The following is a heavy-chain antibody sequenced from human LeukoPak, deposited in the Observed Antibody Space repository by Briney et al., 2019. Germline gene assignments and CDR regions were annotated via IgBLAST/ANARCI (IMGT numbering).Heavy chain of an antibody. Sequence: SETLSLTCTVSGGSISSSSYHWGWIRQPPGKGLEWIGSIYYSGSTYYNPSLKSRVTISVDTSKNQFSLKLSSVTAADTAVYYCARHEVGYQLLPYYFDYWGQGTLVTVSS. J-gene: IGHJ4*02. CDR1: GGSISSSSYH. CDR2: IYYSGST. CDR3: ARHEVGYQLLPYYFDY. V-gene: IGHV4-39*01. D-gene: IGHD2-2*01.